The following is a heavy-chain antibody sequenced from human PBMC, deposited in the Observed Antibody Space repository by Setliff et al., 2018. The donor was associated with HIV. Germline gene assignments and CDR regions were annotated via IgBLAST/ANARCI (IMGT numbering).Heavy chain of an antibody. J-gene: IGHJ2*01. Sequence: PGGSLRLSCAASGFTFSTYGMHWARQAPGKGLEWVTFIWYDGSDKYYLDSVKGRFTISRDNSKNTLYLQMNSLRAEDTAVYYCARDPYPYFDYGDWYFDLWGRGTLVTVSS. V-gene: IGHV3-33*08. CDR2: IWYDGSDK. CDR3: ARDPYPYFDYGDWYFDL. D-gene: IGHD4-17*01. CDR1: GFTFSTYG.